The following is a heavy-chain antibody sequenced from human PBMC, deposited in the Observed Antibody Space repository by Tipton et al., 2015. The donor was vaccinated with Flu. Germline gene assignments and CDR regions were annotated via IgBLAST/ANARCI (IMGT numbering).Heavy chain of an antibody. V-gene: IGHV4-61*01. CDR1: GGSVNSATYY. CDR3: ARRDYSNYVSEPKNWFDP. Sequence: TLSLTCAVSGGSVNSATYYWSWVRQTPGKGLEWIGYMYYSGTTNYNASLKSRVSISVDTPKNQISLKLSSVTAADTAVYYCARRDYSNYVSEPKNWFDPWGQGALVTVSS. CDR2: MYYSGTT. J-gene: IGHJ5*02. D-gene: IGHD4-11*01.